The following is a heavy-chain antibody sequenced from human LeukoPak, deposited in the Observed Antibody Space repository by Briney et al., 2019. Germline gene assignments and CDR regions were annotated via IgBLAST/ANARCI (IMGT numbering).Heavy chain of an antibody. CDR3: TTGVMVRGVIEGNWFDP. Sequence: GGSLRLSCAASGFTFSSYWMSWVRQAPGKGLEWVGRIKSKTDGGTTDYAAPVKGRFTISRDDSKNTLYLQMNSLKTEDTAVYYCTTGVMVRGVIEGNWFDPWGQGTLVTVSS. CDR1: GFTFSSYW. J-gene: IGHJ5*02. D-gene: IGHD3-10*01. V-gene: IGHV3-15*01. CDR2: IKSKTDGGTT.